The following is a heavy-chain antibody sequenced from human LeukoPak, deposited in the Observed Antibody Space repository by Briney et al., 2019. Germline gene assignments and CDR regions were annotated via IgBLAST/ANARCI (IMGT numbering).Heavy chain of an antibody. CDR1: GFTFSSYA. CDR3: ARKTDIVVVPVDDLFDP. D-gene: IGHD2-2*01. CDR2: ISGSGGST. V-gene: IGHV3-23*01. Sequence: GGSLRLSCAASGFTFSSYAMSWVRQAPGKGLEWVSAISGSGGSTYYADSVKGRFTISRDNSKNTLYLQMNSLRAEDTAVYYCARKTDIVVVPVDDLFDPWGQGTLVTVSS. J-gene: IGHJ5*02.